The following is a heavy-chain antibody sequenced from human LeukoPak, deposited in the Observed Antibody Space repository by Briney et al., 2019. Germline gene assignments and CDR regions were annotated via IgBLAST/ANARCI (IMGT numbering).Heavy chain of an antibody. CDR3: ARKTPFYYYYMDV. Sequence: PGGSPRLSCAASGFTFSSYWMSWVRQAPGKGLEWVANIKQDGSEKYYVDSVKGGFTISRDNAKNSLYLQMNSLRAEDTAVYSCARKTPFYYYYMDVWGKGTTVTVSS. CDR2: IKQDGSEK. CDR1: GFTFSSYW. J-gene: IGHJ6*03. V-gene: IGHV3-7*01.